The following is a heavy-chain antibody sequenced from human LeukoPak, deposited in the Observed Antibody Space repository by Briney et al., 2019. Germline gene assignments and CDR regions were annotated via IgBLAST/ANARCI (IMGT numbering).Heavy chain of an antibody. V-gene: IGHV3-30-3*01. Sequence: GGSLRLSCAASGFTFSSYAMHWVRQAPGKGLEWVAVISYDGSNKYYADSVKGRFTISRDNSKNTLYLQMNSLRAEDTAVYYCAKGWWNGDYWGQGTLVTVSS. J-gene: IGHJ4*02. CDR2: ISYDGSNK. D-gene: IGHD1-1*01. CDR3: AKGWWNGDY. CDR1: GFTFSSYA.